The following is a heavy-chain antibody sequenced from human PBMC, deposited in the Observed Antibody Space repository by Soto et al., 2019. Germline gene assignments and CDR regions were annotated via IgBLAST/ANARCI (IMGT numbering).Heavy chain of an antibody. V-gene: IGHV3-23*01. Sequence: GGSLRLSCAASGFTFSSYAMSWVRQAPGKGLEWVSAISGSGGSTYYADSVKGRFTISRDNSKNTLYLQMNSLRADDTAVYYCASQRASIAARPGYWGQGTLVTVSS. J-gene: IGHJ4*02. CDR1: GFTFSSYA. CDR2: ISGSGGST. D-gene: IGHD6-6*01. CDR3: ASQRASIAARPGY.